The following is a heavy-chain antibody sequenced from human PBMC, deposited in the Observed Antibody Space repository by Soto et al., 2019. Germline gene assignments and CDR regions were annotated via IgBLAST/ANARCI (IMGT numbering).Heavy chain of an antibody. CDR2: MSHSGGC. D-gene: IGHD1-1*01. CDR3: ARVERGTATTVVDAFDI. CDR1: GGSVSSGSYY. V-gene: IGHV4-34*01. J-gene: IGHJ3*02. Sequence: QVQLQQWGAGLLNPSETLSLTCAVYGGSVSSGSYYWSWIRQPPGKGLEWIGEMSHSGGCHFNPSLKSRVTISVDTSKNQFSLKMSSVTAADTALYYCARVERGTATTVVDAFDIWGPGTMVTVSS.